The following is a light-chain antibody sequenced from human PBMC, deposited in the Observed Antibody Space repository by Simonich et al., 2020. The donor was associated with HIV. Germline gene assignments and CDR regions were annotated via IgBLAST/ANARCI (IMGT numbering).Light chain of an antibody. CDR2: DAS. CDR3: QQYNAWPPWT. CDR1: QSISNY. J-gene: IGKJ1*01. Sequence: EIVMTQSPAALSVSPGERATLSCRASQSISNYLAWYQQKPGQAPRLLIYDASKRATGIPARFSGSGSGTDFTLTISSMQSEDFAVYYCQQYNAWPPWTFGQGTKVEIK. V-gene: IGKV3D-15*01.